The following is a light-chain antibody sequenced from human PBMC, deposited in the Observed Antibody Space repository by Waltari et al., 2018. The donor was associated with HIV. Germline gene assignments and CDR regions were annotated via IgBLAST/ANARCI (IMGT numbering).Light chain of an antibody. CDR1: SSDVGDYNY. Sequence: QSALTQPHSASGSPGQSVTISCPGISSDVGDYNYVSWYQQHPGIAPQLMIDEVNTRPSGVPDRFSGSKSGNTASLTVSGLQAEDEADYYCSSYVGSNRVFGGGTKLTVL. CDR3: SSYVGSNRV. CDR2: EVN. V-gene: IGLV2-8*01. J-gene: IGLJ3*02.